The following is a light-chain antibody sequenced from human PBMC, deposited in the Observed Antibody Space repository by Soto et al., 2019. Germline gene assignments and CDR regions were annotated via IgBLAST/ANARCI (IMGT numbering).Light chain of an antibody. Sequence: EIVMTQSPATLSVSPGERATLSCRASQSVSSNLAWYQQKPGQAPRLLIYGASTRAIGIPARFSGSGSGTEFTLTITSLQSEDFGVYFCQQYKDWPTTFGQGTKVDIK. CDR2: GAS. V-gene: IGKV3-15*01. CDR3: QQYKDWPTT. J-gene: IGKJ1*01. CDR1: QSVSSN.